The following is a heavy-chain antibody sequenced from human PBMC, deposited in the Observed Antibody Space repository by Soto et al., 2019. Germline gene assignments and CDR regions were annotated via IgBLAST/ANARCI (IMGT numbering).Heavy chain of an antibody. CDR3: AREVTSGRFDP. J-gene: IGHJ5*02. D-gene: IGHD7-27*01. CDR1: GFSFNSYA. V-gene: IGHV3-30-3*01. Sequence: GGSLRLSCVASGFSFNSYAMHWVRQAPGKGLEWVAVISYDGSNKYYADSVKGRFTISRDNSRNTLYLQMNSLRGDDTAVYYFAREVTSGRFDPWGQGTLVTVYS. CDR2: ISYDGSNK.